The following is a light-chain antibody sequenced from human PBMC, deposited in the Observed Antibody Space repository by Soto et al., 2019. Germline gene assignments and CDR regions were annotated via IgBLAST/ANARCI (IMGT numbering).Light chain of an antibody. J-gene: IGKJ1*01. CDR3: QQTYSTVRT. CDR2: AAS. CDR1: QSISTY. Sequence: DIQMTQSPSSLSASVGDRVTITCRASQSISTYLNWYQQKPGKAPNLLIYAASRLQTGVPSRFSGSGSGTEFTLTISNLQPEDFSTYYCQQTYSTVRTFGQGTKVDIK. V-gene: IGKV1-39*01.